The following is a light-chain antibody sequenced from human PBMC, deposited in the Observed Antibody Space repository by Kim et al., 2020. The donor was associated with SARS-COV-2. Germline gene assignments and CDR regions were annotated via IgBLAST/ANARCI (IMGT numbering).Light chain of an antibody. CDR1: QGISNS. CDR3: LQHNGYPYT. CDR2: DAS. V-gene: IGKV1-17*03. Sequence: SGSVGDRVTITWRASQGISNSLAWFQQKPGKVPKRLIYDASSLQSGVPSRFSGSGSGTEFTLTISSLQPEEFATYYCLQHNGYPYTFGQGTKLEI. J-gene: IGKJ2*01.